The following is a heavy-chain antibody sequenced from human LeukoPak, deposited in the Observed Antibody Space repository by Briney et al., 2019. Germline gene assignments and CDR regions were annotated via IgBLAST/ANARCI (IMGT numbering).Heavy chain of an antibody. CDR1: GFTFSSYS. Sequence: AGGSLRLSCAASGFTFSSYSMNWVRQAPGKGLEWVSYISSSSSTIYYADSVKGRFTISRDNAKNSLYLQMNSLRDEDTAVYYCARGGYYDSSGYLVAPPFAFDIWGQGIMVTVSS. V-gene: IGHV3-48*02. CDR2: ISSSSSTI. D-gene: IGHD3-22*01. J-gene: IGHJ3*02. CDR3: ARGGYYDSSGYLVAPPFAFDI.